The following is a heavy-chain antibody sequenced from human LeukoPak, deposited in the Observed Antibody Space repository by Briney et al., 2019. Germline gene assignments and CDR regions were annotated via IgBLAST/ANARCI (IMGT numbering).Heavy chain of an antibody. CDR3: ARDVHDYGGNSGFDY. V-gene: IGHV1-2*02. D-gene: IGHD4-23*01. CDR2: INPSSGDA. Sequence: ASVEVPCKASGYFFRDYYMHWVRQAPGQGLEWMGWINPSSGDANYAQKFQGRVTMTSDTSISTAYLELNRLRADDTAIYFCARDVHDYGGNSGFDYWGQGSLVIVSS. CDR1: GYFFRDYY. J-gene: IGHJ4*01.